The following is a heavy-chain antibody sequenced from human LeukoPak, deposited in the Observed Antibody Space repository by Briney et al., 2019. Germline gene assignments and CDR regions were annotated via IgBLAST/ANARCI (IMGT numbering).Heavy chain of an antibody. V-gene: IGHV4-31*03. D-gene: IGHD3-10*01. Sequence: PSETLSLTCTVSGGSISSGGYYWSWIRQHPGKGLEWIGYIYYSGSTYYNPSLKSRVTISVDTSKNQFSLKLSSVTAADTAVYYCARGGSGSYWFDPWGQGTLVTVSS. CDR3: ARGGSGSYWFDP. J-gene: IGHJ5*02. CDR2: IYYSGST. CDR1: GGSISSGGYY.